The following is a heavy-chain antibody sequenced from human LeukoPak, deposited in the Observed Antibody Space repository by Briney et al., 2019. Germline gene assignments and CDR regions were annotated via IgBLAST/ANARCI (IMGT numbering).Heavy chain of an antibody. Sequence: GGSLRLSCVGSGFTFSADSMNWVRQAPDKGLEWISYISRSGSTTYYGDSVKGRSTISRDNAKNSVFLQLNSLRDEDTAVYLCARDRPGKYYFDSWGQGALVIVSS. V-gene: IGHV3-48*02. CDR3: ARDRPGKYYFDS. CDR2: ISRSGSTT. CDR1: GFTFSADS. J-gene: IGHJ4*02. D-gene: IGHD1-14*01.